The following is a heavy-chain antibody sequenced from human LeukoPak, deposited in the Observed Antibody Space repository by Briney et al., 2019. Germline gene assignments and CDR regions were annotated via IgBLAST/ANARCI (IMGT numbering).Heavy chain of an antibody. CDR2: IYYSGST. D-gene: IGHD3-10*01. J-gene: IGHJ6*04. Sequence: SETLSLTRTVSGGSISSSSYYWGWIRQPPGKGLEWIGSIYYSGSTYYNPSLKSRVTISVDTSKNQFSLKLSSVTAADTAVYYCARMTYYYGSGSYTPSMDVWGKGTTVTVSS. CDR1: GGSISSSSYY. V-gene: IGHV4-39*07. CDR3: ARMTYYYGSGSYTPSMDV.